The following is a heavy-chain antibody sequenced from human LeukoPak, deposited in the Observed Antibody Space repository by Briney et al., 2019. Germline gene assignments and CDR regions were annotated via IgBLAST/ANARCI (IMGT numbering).Heavy chain of an antibody. CDR3: AKVLIGMNVLRFLEWLLGFDY. CDR2: ISGSGGST. Sequence: PGGSLRLSCAASGFTFSSYAMSWVRQAPGKGLEWVSAISGSGGSTYYADSVKGRFTISRDNSKNTLYLQMNSLRAEDTAVYYCAKVLIGMNVLRFLEWLLGFDYWGQGTVVTVSS. D-gene: IGHD3-3*01. CDR1: GFTFSSYA. V-gene: IGHV3-23*01. J-gene: IGHJ4*02.